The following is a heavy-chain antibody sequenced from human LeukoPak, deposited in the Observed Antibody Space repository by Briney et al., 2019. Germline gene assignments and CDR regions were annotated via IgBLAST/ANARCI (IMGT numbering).Heavy chain of an antibody. D-gene: IGHD1-1*01. CDR1: GGSFSNYY. CDR2: IYYSGST. V-gene: IGHV4-39*01. Sequence: SETLSLTCAVYGGSFSNYYWGWIRQPPGKGLEWIGSIYYSGSTYYNPSLKSRVTISVDTSKNQFSLKLSSVTAADTAVYYCARPVPSRLGWFDPWGQGTLVTVSS. CDR3: ARPVPSRLGWFDP. J-gene: IGHJ5*02.